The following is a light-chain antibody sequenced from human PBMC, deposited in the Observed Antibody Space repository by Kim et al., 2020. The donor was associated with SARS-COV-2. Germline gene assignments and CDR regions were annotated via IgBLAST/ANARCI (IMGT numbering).Light chain of an antibody. J-gene: IGKJ4*01. V-gene: IGKV3-15*01. CDR3: QQYGSWTLT. CDR1: QSIDSN. CDR2: GAS. Sequence: EMVLTQSPATLSVSPGESATLSCRASQSIDSNLAWYEQKPGQSPRLVIYGASTRATGVPARFSGSGSGTEFTLTISSLQSEDFAFYYCQQYGSWTLTFGGGTKVDIK.